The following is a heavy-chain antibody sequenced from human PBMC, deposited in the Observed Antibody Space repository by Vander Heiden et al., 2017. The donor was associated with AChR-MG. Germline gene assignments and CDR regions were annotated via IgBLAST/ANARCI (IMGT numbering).Heavy chain of an antibody. CDR1: GCTFSSYD. V-gene: IGHV3-13*05. D-gene: IGHD6-19*01. CDR3: ARVQRSGWYDY. J-gene: IGHJ4*02. CDR2: IGTAGDP. Sequence: EVQLVESGGGVVQPGGSLRLSWAAPGCTFSSYDMHWVRQATGKGLEWVSAIGTAGDPYYPGSVKGRFTISRENAKNSLYLQMNSLRAGDTAVYYCARVQRSGWYDYWGQGTLVTVSS.